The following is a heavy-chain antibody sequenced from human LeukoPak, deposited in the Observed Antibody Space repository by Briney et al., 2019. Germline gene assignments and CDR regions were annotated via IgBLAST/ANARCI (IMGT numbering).Heavy chain of an antibody. V-gene: IGHV5-51*01. J-gene: IGHJ6*03. CDR1: GYSFTSYW. D-gene: IGHD2-21*02. CDR3: ARAYCGGDCYYYYYMDV. Sequence: GESLKISCKASGYSFTSYWIGWVRQMPGKGLEWMGIIYPGDSDTRYSPSFQGQVTISADKSISTAYLQWNSLKASDTAMYYCARAYCGGDCYYYYYMDVWGKGTTVTVSS. CDR2: IYPGDSDT.